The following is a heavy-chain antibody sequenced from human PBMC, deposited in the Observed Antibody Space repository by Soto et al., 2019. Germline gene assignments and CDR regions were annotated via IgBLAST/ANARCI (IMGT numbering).Heavy chain of an antibody. CDR2: IYWDDDE. D-gene: IGHD3-10*01. Sequence: QITLKESGPTLVKPTQTLTLTCTFSGFSLTTRGVGVGWIRQPPGKALEWLALIYWDDDEGYSPFLKSRLTXTXDXXKTQVVLTMTTMDPVDTATYYCAHRPRGFSYYFDYWGQGTLVTVSS. CDR1: GFSLTTRGVG. V-gene: IGHV2-5*02. J-gene: IGHJ4*02. CDR3: AHRPRGFSYYFDY.